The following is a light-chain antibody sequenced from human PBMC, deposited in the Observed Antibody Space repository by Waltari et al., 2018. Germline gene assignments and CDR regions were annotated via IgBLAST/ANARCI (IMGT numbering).Light chain of an antibody. CDR3: QQYDISPIT. J-gene: IGKJ4*01. V-gene: IGKV3-20*01. CDR2: DTS. Sequence: EIVLTQSPCTLSLSPGDRATLSCRASQTVRATYLTWYQQKPGQAPTLVIHDTSSRATGIPDRFSGSGSVTDFSLTISSLEPEDFAVYYCQQYDISPITFGGGTKVETK. CDR1: QTVRATY.